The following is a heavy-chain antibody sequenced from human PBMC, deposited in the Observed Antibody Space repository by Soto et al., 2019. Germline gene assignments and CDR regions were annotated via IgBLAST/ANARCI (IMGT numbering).Heavy chain of an antibody. Sequence: GGSLRLSCAASGFTVSSNYMSWVRQAPGKGLEWVSVVYSGGSTYYADSVKGRFTISRDNSKNTLYLQMNSMRAEDTAVYDCARLVSGSYFDYWGQGTLVTVSS. D-gene: IGHD1-26*01. CDR2: VYSGGST. V-gene: IGHV3-53*01. CDR1: GFTVSSNY. CDR3: ARLVSGSYFDY. J-gene: IGHJ4*02.